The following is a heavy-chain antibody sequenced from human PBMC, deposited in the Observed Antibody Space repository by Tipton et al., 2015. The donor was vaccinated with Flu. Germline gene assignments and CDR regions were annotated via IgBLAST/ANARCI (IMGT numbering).Heavy chain of an antibody. D-gene: IGHD2-15*01. V-gene: IGHV3-15*01. CDR3: TTDCSGGGCYSEGPCGF. CDR1: GFTFSNAW. Sequence: QLVQSGGGLVKPGGSLRLSCAASGFTFSNAWMSWVRQAPGKGLEWVGRIKSKSDGEKTDYAESVKGRFTVSRDDSKNTLYLQMNSLKTEDTAVYYCTTDCSGGGCYSEGPCGFRAQGTLVSVSS. CDR2: IKSKSDGEKT. J-gene: IGHJ4*02.